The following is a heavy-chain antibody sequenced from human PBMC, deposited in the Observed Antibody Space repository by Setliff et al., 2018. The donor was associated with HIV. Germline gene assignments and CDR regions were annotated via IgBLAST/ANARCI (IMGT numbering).Heavy chain of an antibody. Sequence: VASVKVSCKASGYTFTSYILHWVRQAAGQGLEWVGRIAPSSGGIHYAQKFQDRVTMTRDTSTSTVYMDLSRLRSEDTAVYYCAREFPGGTKGFDDWGQGTLVTVSS. V-gene: IGHV1-46*01. CDR1: GYTFTSYI. J-gene: IGHJ4*02. CDR2: IAPSSGGI. D-gene: IGHD1-1*01. CDR3: AREFPGGTKGFDD.